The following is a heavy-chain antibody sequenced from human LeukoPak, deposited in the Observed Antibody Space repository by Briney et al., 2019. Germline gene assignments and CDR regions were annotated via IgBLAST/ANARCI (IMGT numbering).Heavy chain of an antibody. D-gene: IGHD1-14*01. J-gene: IGHJ4*02. CDR3: ATGHTSRFDD. Sequence: SETLSLTCSVSGGSISSGTYYWGWIRQPPGRGLEWLGSIYYTGSTYYNPSLKSRVTISVDTSKKQFSPKLSSVTAADTAVYYCATGHTSRFDDWGQGTLVSVSS. CDR2: IYYTGST. V-gene: IGHV4-39*01. CDR1: GGSISSGTYY.